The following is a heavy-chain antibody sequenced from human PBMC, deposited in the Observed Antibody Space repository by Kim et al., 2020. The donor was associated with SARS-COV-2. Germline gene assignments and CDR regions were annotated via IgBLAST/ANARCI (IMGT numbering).Heavy chain of an antibody. CDR3: ARAGTGIAVAGTQFDP. Sequence: SETLSLTCTVSGGSISSYYWSWIRQPPGKGLEWIGYIYYSGSTNYNPSLKSRVTISVDTSKNQFSLKLSSVTAADTAVYYCARAGTGIAVAGTQFDPWGQGTLVTVSS. CDR2: IYYSGST. CDR1: GGSISSYY. D-gene: IGHD6-19*01. J-gene: IGHJ5*02. V-gene: IGHV4-59*13.